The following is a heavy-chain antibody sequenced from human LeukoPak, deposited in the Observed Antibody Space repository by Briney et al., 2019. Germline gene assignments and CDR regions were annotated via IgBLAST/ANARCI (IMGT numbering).Heavy chain of an antibody. J-gene: IGHJ3*02. CDR2: IYSAGDT. D-gene: IGHD1-26*01. Sequence: PGGSLRLSCAASGFTFSNYAMSWVRQAPGKGLEWVSVIYSAGDTYYADSVKGRFTISRDNSKNTLFLQMNSLRAEDTAVYYCARGLVGASGDAFDIWGQGTMVTVSS. CDR1: GFTFSNYA. CDR3: ARGLVGASGDAFDI. V-gene: IGHV3-53*01.